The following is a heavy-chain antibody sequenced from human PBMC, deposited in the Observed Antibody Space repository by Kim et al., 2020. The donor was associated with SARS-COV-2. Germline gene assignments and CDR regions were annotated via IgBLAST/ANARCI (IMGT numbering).Heavy chain of an antibody. Sequence: GGSLRLSCAASGFTFSGYWMSWVRQAPGKRLEWVANIKSDGSEKYYVDSMKGRFTISRDNAKNSLYLQMNSLRAEDTAVYYCATYSSSRPVWGQGTLVTVAS. D-gene: IGHD6-13*01. V-gene: IGHV3-7*01. J-gene: IGHJ4*02. CDR1: GFTFSGYW. CDR3: ATYSSSRPV. CDR2: IKSDGSEK.